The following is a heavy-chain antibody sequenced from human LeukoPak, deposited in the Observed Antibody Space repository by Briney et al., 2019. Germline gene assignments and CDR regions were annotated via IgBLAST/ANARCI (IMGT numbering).Heavy chain of an antibody. CDR1: GFTFSSYS. CDR2: ISSSSSYI. CDR3: AKAGGHYSGSYFDY. D-gene: IGHD5-12*01. Sequence: PGGSLRLSCAASGFTFSSYSMNGVRQAPGKGLEWVSSISSSSSYIYYADSVKGRFTISRDNSKNTLYLQMNSLTAEDTAVYFCAKAGGHYSGSYFDYWGQGTLVTVSS. J-gene: IGHJ4*02. V-gene: IGHV3-21*04.